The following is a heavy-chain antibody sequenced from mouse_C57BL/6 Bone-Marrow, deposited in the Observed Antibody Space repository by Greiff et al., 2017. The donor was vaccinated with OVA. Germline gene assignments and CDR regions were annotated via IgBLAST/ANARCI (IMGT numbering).Heavy chain of an antibody. CDR3: TTEKYYFDY. D-gene: IGHD1-3*01. CDR1: GFNIKDDY. V-gene: IGHV14-4*01. CDR2: IDPENGDT. J-gene: IGHJ2*01. Sequence: EVQLQQSGAELVRPGASVKLSCTASGFNIKDDYMHWVKQRPEQGLEWIGWIDPENGDTEYASKFQGKATITADTSSNTAYLQLSSLTSEDTAVYYCTTEKYYFDYWGQGTTLPVSS.